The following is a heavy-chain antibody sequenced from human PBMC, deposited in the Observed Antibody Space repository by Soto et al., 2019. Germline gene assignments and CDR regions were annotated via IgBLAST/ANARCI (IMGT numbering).Heavy chain of an antibody. CDR3: AKALGELSPESYDH. D-gene: IGHD3-16*02. J-gene: IGHJ4*02. Sequence: QVQLVESGGGVVQPGRSLRLSCAASGFTFSSYGMHWVRQAPGKGLEWVAIISYDGSNQYYADSVKGRFTISRDNSKNTLFLQMNSLRPEDTAVYYCAKALGELSPESYDHWGQGILVTVCS. CDR2: ISYDGSNQ. V-gene: IGHV3-30*18. CDR1: GFTFSSYG.